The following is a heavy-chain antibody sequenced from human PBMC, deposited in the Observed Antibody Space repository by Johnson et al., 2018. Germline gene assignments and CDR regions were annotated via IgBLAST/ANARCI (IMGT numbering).Heavy chain of an antibody. CDR2: ISYDGRNK. J-gene: IGHJ1*01. Sequence: QVQLQESGGGVVQPGRSLRLSCAASGFTFSSYAMHWVRQAPGKGLEWVAVISYDGRNKYYADSVKGRFTISRDNSKSTLFRQMHSLRAEDTAVYYCARDHSGSDYEYFQHWGQGTLVTVSS. CDR1: GFTFSSYA. CDR3: ARDHSGSDYEYFQH. V-gene: IGHV3-30-3*01. D-gene: IGHD1-26*01.